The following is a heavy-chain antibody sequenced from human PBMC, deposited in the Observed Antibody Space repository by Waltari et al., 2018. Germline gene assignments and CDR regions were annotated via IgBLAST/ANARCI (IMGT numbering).Heavy chain of an antibody. J-gene: IGHJ4*02. D-gene: IGHD3-3*01. CDR3: SRVRDFWRGYYMDY. Sequence: EVQMVESGGSLLQPGRDLRLSCRASGFSFDAVAVSGVRQAPGKGLEWVGFIRSKAYGGTTDYAASVKGRFTISRDDSKSIAYLQMNSLKTEDTAVYYCSRVRDFWRGYYMDYWGQGILVTVSS. CDR1: GFSFDAVA. CDR2: IRSKAYGGTT. V-gene: IGHV3-49*04.